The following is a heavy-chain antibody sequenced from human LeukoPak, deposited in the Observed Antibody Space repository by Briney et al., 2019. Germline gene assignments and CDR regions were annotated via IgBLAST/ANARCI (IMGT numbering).Heavy chain of an antibody. CDR3: AKVGSGSWYDY. D-gene: IGHD6-13*01. CDR2: IYHSGSS. V-gene: IGHV4-4*02. Sequence: PSETLSLTCAVSGGSISSRNWWSWVRQPPGKGLEWIGEIYHSGSSNYNPSLKSRVTISVGKSKNQFSLILNSVTAADTAVYYCAKVGSGSWYDYWGQGTLVTVSS. J-gene: IGHJ4*02. CDR1: GGSISSRNW.